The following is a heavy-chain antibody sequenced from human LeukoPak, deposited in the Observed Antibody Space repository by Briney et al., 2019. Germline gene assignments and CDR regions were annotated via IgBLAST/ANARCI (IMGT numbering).Heavy chain of an antibody. CDR2: ISSSSSYI. Sequence: NSGGSLRLSCAASGFTFSSYSMNWVRQAPGKGLEWVSSISSSSSYIYYADSVKGRFTISRDNAKNSLYLQMNGLRAEDTALYYCASGGYCSGGSCYNDQVELDYWGQGTLVTVSS. J-gene: IGHJ4*02. V-gene: IGHV3-21*04. CDR1: GFTFSSYS. CDR3: ASGGYCSGGSCYNDQVELDY. D-gene: IGHD2-15*01.